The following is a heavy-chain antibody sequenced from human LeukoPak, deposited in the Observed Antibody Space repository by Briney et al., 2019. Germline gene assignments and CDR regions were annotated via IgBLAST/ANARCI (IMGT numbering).Heavy chain of an antibody. CDR2: ISGSGGGT. Sequence: GGSLRLSCAASGFTFSSYGMSWVRQAPGKGLEWVSAISGSGGGTAYADSVKGRFTISRDNSKNTLYLQMNSLRAEDTAVYYCAKLKNDYSGKEGYWDQGTLVTVSS. J-gene: IGHJ4*02. CDR3: AKLKNDYSGKEGY. D-gene: IGHD4-23*01. V-gene: IGHV3-23*01. CDR1: GFTFSSYG.